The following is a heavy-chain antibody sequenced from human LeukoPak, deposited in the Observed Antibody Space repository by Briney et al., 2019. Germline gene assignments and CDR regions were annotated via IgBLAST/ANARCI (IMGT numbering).Heavy chain of an antibody. J-gene: IGHJ4*02. Sequence: SETLSLTCTVSGGSSSHYYWSWIRQPPGKGLEWIGYIHSSGRTIYSPSLKSRVAISADTSKNMFSLNLSSVTAADTAVYYCARDSSGSSGGYWGQGTLVTVSS. D-gene: IGHD3-10*01. V-gene: IGHV4-59*01. CDR3: ARDSSGSSGGY. CDR1: GGSSSHYY. CDR2: IHSSGRT.